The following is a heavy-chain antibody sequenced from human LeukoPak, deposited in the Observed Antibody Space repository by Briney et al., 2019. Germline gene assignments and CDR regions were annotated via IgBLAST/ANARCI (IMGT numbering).Heavy chain of an antibody. Sequence: GGSLRLSCEASGFTFSSYSMNWVRQAPGKGLEWVSSISSSSSYIYYADSVKGRFTISRDNAKNSLYLQMSSLRAEDTAVYYCATDYYDSSGYYYYGMDVWGQGTTVTVSS. J-gene: IGHJ6*02. CDR2: ISSSSSYI. CDR3: ATDYYDSSGYYYYGMDV. D-gene: IGHD3-22*01. V-gene: IGHV3-21*01. CDR1: GFTFSSYS.